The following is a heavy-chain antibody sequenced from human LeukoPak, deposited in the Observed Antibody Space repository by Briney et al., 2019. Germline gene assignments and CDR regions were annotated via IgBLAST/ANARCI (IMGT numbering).Heavy chain of an antibody. CDR3: ASRGMTTVVNDAFDI. Sequence: SVKVSCKASGYTFTGYYMHWVRQAPGQGLEWMGRIIPILGIANYAQKFQGRVTITADKSTSTAYMELSSLRSEDTAVYYCASRGMTTVVNDAFDIWGQGTMVTVSS. J-gene: IGHJ3*02. D-gene: IGHD4-23*01. CDR1: GYTFTGYY. CDR2: IIPILGIA. V-gene: IGHV1-69*02.